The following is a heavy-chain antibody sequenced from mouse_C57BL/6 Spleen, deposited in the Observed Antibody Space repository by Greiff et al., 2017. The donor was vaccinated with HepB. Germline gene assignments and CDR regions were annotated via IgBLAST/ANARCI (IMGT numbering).Heavy chain of an antibody. J-gene: IGHJ3*01. CDR1: GYSITSGYY. Sequence: EVKLQESGPGLVKPSQSLSLTCSVTGYSITSGYYWNWIRQFPGNKLEWMGYISYDGSNNYNPSLKNRISITRDTSKNQFFLKLNSVTTEDTATYYCARGRFSFAYWGQGTLVTVSA. CDR3: ARGRFSFAY. V-gene: IGHV3-6*01. CDR2: ISYDGSN.